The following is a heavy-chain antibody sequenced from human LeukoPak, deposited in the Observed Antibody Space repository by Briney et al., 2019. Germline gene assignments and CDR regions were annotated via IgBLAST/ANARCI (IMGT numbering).Heavy chain of an antibody. CDR1: GFSFSTHS. V-gene: IGHV3-30*04. Sequence: GGSLRLSCVASGFSFSTHSMHWVRQAPGKGLDWVAVMSSDGNNKWYADSVKGRFTISRDNSKNTLYLQMNSLRVEDTAVYYCARSHPRTSVFDFGGQGTMVTLSS. CDR2: MSSDGNNK. CDR3: ARSHPRTSVFDF. J-gene: IGHJ3*01. D-gene: IGHD5/OR15-5a*01.